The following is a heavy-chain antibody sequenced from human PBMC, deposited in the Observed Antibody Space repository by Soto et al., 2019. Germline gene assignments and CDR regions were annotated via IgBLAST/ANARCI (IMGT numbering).Heavy chain of an antibody. CDR2: IYSSENT. J-gene: IGHJ6*02. CDR3: ARLNGYCISTNCHGYYGMDV. CDR1: GGSVSSSSYS. D-gene: IGHD2-2*03. V-gene: IGHV4-39*01. Sequence: SETLSLTCTVSGGSVSSSSYSWGWIRQSPGKGLEWIGTIYSSENTYYNPSLMSRVTISVDTSKNEFSLKLSSVTAAETAVYYCARLNGYCISTNCHGYYGMDVWGQGTTVTVSS.